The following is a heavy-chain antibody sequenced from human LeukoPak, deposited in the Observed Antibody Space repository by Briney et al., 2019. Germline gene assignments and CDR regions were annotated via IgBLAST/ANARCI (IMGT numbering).Heavy chain of an antibody. CDR1: GGSFSGYY. Sequence: SETLSLTCAVYGGSFSGYYWSWIRQPPGKGLEWIGEINHSGSTNYNPSLNSRVTISEDTSKNQFYLNLSSVTAADTAVYYCARRYYYNLGSFPFDFWGQGTLVTVAS. CDR3: ARRYYYNLGSFPFDF. J-gene: IGHJ4*02. V-gene: IGHV4-34*01. CDR2: INHSGST. D-gene: IGHD3-10*01.